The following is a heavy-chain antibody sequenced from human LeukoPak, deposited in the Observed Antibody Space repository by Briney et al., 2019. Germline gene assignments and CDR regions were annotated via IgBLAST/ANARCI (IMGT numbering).Heavy chain of an antibody. D-gene: IGHD2-2*01. V-gene: IGHV3-23*01. J-gene: IGHJ3*02. Sequence: GGSLRLSCAASGFTFSSYAMSWVRQAPGKGLEWVSANSGSGGSTDYADSVKGRFTISRDNSKNTLYLQMNSLRAEDTAVYYCAKFRDIVVVPAATAFDIWGQGTMVTVSS. CDR2: NSGSGGST. CDR1: GFTFSSYA. CDR3: AKFRDIVVVPAATAFDI.